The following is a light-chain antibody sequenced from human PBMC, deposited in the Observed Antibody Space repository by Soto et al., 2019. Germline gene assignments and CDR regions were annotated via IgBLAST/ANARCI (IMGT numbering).Light chain of an antibody. CDR1: QDISNY. CDR2: AAS. J-gene: IGKJ3*01. V-gene: IGKV1-27*01. Sequence: DIQMTQSPSSLSASVGDRVTVTCRASQDISNYLAWYQQKPGKVPKLLIYAASTLQSGVPSRFSGSGSGTDXTXTXSSLQPEDVATYYCQKYNSAPLTFGPGTKVEIK. CDR3: QKYNSAPLT.